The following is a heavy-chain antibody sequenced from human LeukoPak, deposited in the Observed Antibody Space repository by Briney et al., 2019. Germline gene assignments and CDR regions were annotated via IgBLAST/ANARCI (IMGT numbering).Heavy chain of an antibody. CDR3: ARGSRTFDY. CDR1: GFTFSSYS. Sequence: GGSLRLSCAASGFTFSSYSMNWVRQAPGKGLEWVSSISSSSSYIYYEDSVKGRFTISRDNAKNSLYLQMNSLRAEDRAVYYCARGSRTFDYWGQGTLVTVSS. J-gene: IGHJ4*02. D-gene: IGHD2-2*01. V-gene: IGHV3-21*01. CDR2: ISSSSSYI.